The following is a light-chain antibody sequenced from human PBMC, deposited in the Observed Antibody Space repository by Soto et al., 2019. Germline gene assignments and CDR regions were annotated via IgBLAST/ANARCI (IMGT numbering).Light chain of an antibody. J-gene: IGKJ1*01. CDR1: QTISTY. CDR2: GAS. CDR3: QQYNSYSGT. V-gene: IGKV1-5*01. Sequence: DIQMTQSPSPLSASVGHRVTITCRASQTISTYLNWYQQKPGKAPKLLIYGASSLQSGVPSRFSGSGSGTEFTLTISSLQTDDFATYYCQQYNSYSGTFGQGTKVDIK.